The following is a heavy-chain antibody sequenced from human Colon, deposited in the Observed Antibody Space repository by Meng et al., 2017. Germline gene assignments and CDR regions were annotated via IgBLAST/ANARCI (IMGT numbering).Heavy chain of an antibody. CDR1: GGTFRRFT. J-gene: IGHJ4*02. CDR2: IIPTLGAP. CDR3: AVQKDGYNSWYDN. Sequence: QVQLVQSVAGVKKPGSSMKVSCKASGGTFRRFTMTWVRRAPGQGLEWMGEIIPTLGAPNYAPKFQGRVTITADESTTSTYMELSSLTSEDTAVYYCAVQKDGYNSWYDNWGQGTLVTVSS. V-gene: IGHV1-69*01. D-gene: IGHD5-24*01.